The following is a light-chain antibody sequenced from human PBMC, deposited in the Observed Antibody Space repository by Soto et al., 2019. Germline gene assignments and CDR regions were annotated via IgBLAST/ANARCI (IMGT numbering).Light chain of an antibody. CDR2: SNF. Sequence: QSVLTQPPSVSGAPGQGVTLSCTGSSSNIGKDYDVHWYKQLPGAAPKLLIYSNFNRPSGVPDRFSGSKSGSSASLVITGLQADDEADYYCQSYDNILSGWVFGGGTKLTVL. V-gene: IGLV1-40*01. J-gene: IGLJ3*02. CDR3: QSYDNILSGWV. CDR1: SSNIGKDYD.